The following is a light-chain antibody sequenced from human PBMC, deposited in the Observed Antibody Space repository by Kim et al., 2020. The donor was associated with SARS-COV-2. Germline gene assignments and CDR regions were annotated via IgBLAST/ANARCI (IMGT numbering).Light chain of an antibody. Sequence: GHAFTISVTETSSDNGSYNYASWYQQYPGKAPNLMIYDVSVRPSGVSNRFSGSKSGNTASLTISGLQAEDEADYYCNSYTMSSTPLFGGGTQLTVL. J-gene: IGLJ2*01. CDR3: NSYTMSSTPL. CDR1: SSDNGSYNY. CDR2: DVS. V-gene: IGLV2-14*03.